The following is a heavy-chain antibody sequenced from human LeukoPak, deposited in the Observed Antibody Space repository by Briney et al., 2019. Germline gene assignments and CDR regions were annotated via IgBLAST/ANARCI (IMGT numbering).Heavy chain of an antibody. CDR2: MNPNSGNT. D-gene: IGHD6-19*01. CDR1: GYTFTSYD. V-gene: IGHV1-8*01. Sequence: ASVKVSCKASGYTFTSYDINWVRQATGQGLEWMGWMNPNSGNTGYAQKFQGRVTITRDTSASTAYMELSSLRSEDTAVYHCAKYSSGWYDYWGQGTLVTVSS. CDR3: AKYSSGWYDY. J-gene: IGHJ4*02.